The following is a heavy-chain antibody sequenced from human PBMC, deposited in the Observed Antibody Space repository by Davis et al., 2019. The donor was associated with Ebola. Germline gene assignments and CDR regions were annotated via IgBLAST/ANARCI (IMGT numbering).Heavy chain of an antibody. V-gene: IGHV3-7*03. D-gene: IGHD3-10*01. J-gene: IGHJ6*02. CDR2: IKQDGSEK. CDR1: GFTFSDYS. CDR3: ARDLRGRYGYYYYYYTMDV. Sequence: GESLKISCAASGFTFSDYSMSWIRQAPGKGLEWVANIKQDGSEKYYVDSVKGRFTISRDNAKNSLYLQMNSLRAEDTAVYYCARDLRGRYGYYYYYYTMDVWGQGTLVTVSS.